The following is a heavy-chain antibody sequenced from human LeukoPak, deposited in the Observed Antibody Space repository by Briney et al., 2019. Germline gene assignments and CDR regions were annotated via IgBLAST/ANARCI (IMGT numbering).Heavy chain of an antibody. J-gene: IGHJ3*02. Sequence: PSQTLSLTCTVSGGSITNNAYYWTWIRQPPGKGLEWIGYIYYSGSTNYNPSLKSRVTISLDTSKNQFSLKLNSVTAADTAVYYCTRRVATTGIYAFDIWGQGTMVTVSS. D-gene: IGHD1-1*01. V-gene: IGHV4-61*08. CDR3: TRRVATTGIYAFDI. CDR2: IYYSGST. CDR1: GGSITNNAYY.